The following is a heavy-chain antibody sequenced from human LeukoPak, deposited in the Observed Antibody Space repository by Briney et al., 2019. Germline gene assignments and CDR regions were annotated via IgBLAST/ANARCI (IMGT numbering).Heavy chain of an antibody. J-gene: IGHJ5*02. CDR3: ARGLHPNWFDP. V-gene: IGHV4-34*01. Sequence: SETLSLTCAVYGGSFSGYYCSWIRQPPAKGLEWIGEINHSGSTNYNPSLKSRVTISVDTSKNQFSLKLSSVTAADTAVYYCARGLHPNWFDPWGQGTLVTVSS. CDR2: INHSGST. CDR1: GGSFSGYY.